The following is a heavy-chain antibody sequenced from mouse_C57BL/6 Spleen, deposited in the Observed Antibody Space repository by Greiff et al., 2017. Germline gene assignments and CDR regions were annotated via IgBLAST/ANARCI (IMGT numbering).Heavy chain of an antibody. Sequence: DVKLVESGGGLVKPGGSLKLSCAASGFTFSDYGMHWVRQAPEKGLEWVAYISSGSSTIYYADTVKGRFTISRDNAKNTLFLQMTSLRSEDTAMYYCASYGGAMDYWGQGTSVTVSS. J-gene: IGHJ4*01. CDR3: ASYGGAMDY. D-gene: IGHD1-1*01. V-gene: IGHV5-17*01. CDR1: GFTFSDYG. CDR2: ISSGSSTI.